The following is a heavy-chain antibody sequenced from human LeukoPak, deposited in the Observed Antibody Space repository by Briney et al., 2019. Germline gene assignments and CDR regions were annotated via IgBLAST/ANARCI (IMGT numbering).Heavy chain of an antibody. J-gene: IGHJ4*02. CDR1: GFTFRNHW. D-gene: IGHD1-14*01. CDR3: ARDAAGLDY. CDR2: IKGDGTTT. V-gene: IGHV3-74*01. Sequence: GSLRLSCAASGFTFRNHWMHWVRQTPGKGLVWVSRIKGDGTTTTYADSVKGRFTISRDNAKNTVYLQMNSLKGEDTGVYYCARDAAGLDYWGQGTLVTVSS.